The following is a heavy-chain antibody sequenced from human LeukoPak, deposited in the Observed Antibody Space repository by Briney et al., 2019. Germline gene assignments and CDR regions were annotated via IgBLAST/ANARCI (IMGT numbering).Heavy chain of an antibody. CDR2: ISYDGSNK. V-gene: IGHV3-30-3*02. CDR3: AKTKTAAGNREDYYYYMDV. Sequence: GGSLRLSCAASGFTFSSYAMHWVRQAPGKGLEWVAVISYDGSNKYYADSVKGRFTISRDNSKNTLYLQMNSLRAEDTAVYYCAKTKTAAGNREDYYYYMDVWGKGTTVTVSS. CDR1: GFTFSSYA. J-gene: IGHJ6*03. D-gene: IGHD6-13*01.